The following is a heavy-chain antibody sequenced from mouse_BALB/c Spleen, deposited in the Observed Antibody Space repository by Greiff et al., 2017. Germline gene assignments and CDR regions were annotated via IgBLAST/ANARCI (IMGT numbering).Heavy chain of an antibody. CDR1: GFTFSSYG. J-gene: IGHJ2*01. CDR2: INSNGGST. D-gene: IGHD2-14*01. Sequence: EVQLVESGGGLVQPGGSLKLSCAASGFTFSSYGMSWVRQTPDKRLELVATINSNGGSTYYPDSVKGRFTISRDNAKNTLYLQMSSLKSEDTAMYYCARDPPAYYRYGDYFDYWGQGTTLTVSS. V-gene: IGHV5-6-3*01. CDR3: ARDPPAYYRYGDYFDY.